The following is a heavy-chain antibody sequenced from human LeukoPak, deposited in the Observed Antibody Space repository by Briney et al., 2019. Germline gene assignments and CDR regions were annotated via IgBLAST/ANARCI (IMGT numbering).Heavy chain of an antibody. CDR2: IWYDGTNK. CDR3: ARTASRGPQSAESFHH. V-gene: IGHV3-33*01. CDR1: GFTFSGYG. J-gene: IGHJ1*01. Sequence: GRSLRLSCAASGFTFSGYGMHWVRQAPGKGLEWVAVIWYDGTNKYYADSVKGRFTISRDNSKNTLYLQMNSLRAEDTAVYYCARTASRGPQSAESFHHWGQGTLVTVSS.